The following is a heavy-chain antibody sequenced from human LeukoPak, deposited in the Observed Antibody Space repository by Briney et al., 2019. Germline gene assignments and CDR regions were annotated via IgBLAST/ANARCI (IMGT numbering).Heavy chain of an antibody. J-gene: IGHJ5*02. V-gene: IGHV4-4*07. CDR1: GGSISSYY. D-gene: IGHD3-10*01. Sequence: SETLSLTCTVSGGSISSYYWSWIRQPAGKGLEWIGRIYVSGSTNYNPSLKSRVTMSVDTSKNQFSLKLKSVTAADTAVYYCARNIYGSGTYLGFDPWGQGTLVTVSS. CDR3: ARNIYGSGTYLGFDP. CDR2: IYVSGST.